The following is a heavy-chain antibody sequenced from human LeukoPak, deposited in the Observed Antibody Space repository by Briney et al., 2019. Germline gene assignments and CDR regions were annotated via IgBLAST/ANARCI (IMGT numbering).Heavy chain of an antibody. J-gene: IGHJ4*02. CDR1: GFTFSSYG. CDR3: AKDGCSSTSCYVDY. CDR2: ISYDGSNK. Sequence: GVSLTLSCAASGFTFSSYGMHWVRQAPGKGLEWVAVISYDGSNKYYADSVKGRFTISRDSSKNTLYLQMNSLRAEDTAVYYCAKDGCSSTSCYVDYWGQGTLVTVSS. V-gene: IGHV3-30*18. D-gene: IGHD2-2*01.